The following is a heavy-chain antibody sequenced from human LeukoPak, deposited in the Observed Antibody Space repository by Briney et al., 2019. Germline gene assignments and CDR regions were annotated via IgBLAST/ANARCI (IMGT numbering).Heavy chain of an antibody. CDR3: ARERGVVPAAPIDY. Sequence: TSETLSLTCTVSGGSISSGFYYWSWIRQPAGKGLEWIGRIYTSGSTNYNPSLKSRVTISVDTSKNQFSLKLSSVTAADTAVYYCARERGVVPAAPIDYWGQGTLVTVSS. V-gene: IGHV4-61*02. CDR1: GGSISSGFYY. CDR2: IYTSGST. D-gene: IGHD2-2*01. J-gene: IGHJ4*02.